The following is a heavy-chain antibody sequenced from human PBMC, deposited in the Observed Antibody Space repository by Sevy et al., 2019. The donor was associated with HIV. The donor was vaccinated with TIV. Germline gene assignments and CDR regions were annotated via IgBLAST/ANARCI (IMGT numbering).Heavy chain of an antibody. D-gene: IGHD3-3*01. Sequence: GGSLRLSCAASGFTFDSYAMHWVRQVAGKGLEWVSTISGSGYATYYADSVKGRFTISRDNSRNTLYLQMNSLRVEDSAVYVCAKDRVTVFGVVVTFDSWGQGTLVTVSS. CDR2: ISGSGYAT. V-gene: IGHV3-23*01. CDR3: AKDRVTVFGVVVTFDS. J-gene: IGHJ4*02. CDR1: GFTFDSYA.